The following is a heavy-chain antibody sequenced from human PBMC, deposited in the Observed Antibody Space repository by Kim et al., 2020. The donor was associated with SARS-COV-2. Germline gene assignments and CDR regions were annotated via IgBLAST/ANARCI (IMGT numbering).Heavy chain of an antibody. CDR1: GGSITSSSYY. D-gene: IGHD3-10*01. V-gene: IGHV4-39*01. CDR3: ARHVVSMIRGVIRHSWFDS. J-gene: IGHJ5*01. CDR2: MYYSGTS. Sequence: SETLSLTCTVSGGSITSSSYYWGWIRQPPGRGLEWIGTMYYSGTSYYNPSLKSRVTISVDTSKSQFSLKLTSVTAADTAMYYCARHVVSMIRGVIRHSWFDSWGQGSLVSVSS.